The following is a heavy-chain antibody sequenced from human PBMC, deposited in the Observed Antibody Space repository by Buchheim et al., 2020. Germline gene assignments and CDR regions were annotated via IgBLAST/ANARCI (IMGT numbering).Heavy chain of an antibody. D-gene: IGHD5-18*01. CDR2: INHSGST. J-gene: IGHJ4*02. Sequence: QVQLQQWGAGLLKPSETLSLTCAVYGGSFSGYYWSWIRQPPGKGLVWIVEINHSGSTNYNPSLKSRVTISVDTSKNQFSLKLSSVNAADTAVYYWARGRSGYSDGWIVPFDYWGQGTL. CDR3: ARGRSGYSDGWIVPFDY. V-gene: IGHV4-34*01. CDR1: GGSFSGYY.